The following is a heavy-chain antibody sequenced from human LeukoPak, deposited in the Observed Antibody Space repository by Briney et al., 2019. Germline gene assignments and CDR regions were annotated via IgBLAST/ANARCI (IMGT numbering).Heavy chain of an antibody. D-gene: IGHD1-26*01. J-gene: IGHJ4*02. CDR1: GYSFTTYA. V-gene: IGHV1-3*04. Sequence: HGASVKVSCKASGYSFTTYALHWVRQAPGQRLEWMGWINTGNGNTKYSQKFQGRVTITRDTSATTAYTELSSLRSEDTAVYYCARAPGSGSYSVFDYWGQGTLVTVSS. CDR2: INTGNGNT. CDR3: ARAPGSGSYSVFDY.